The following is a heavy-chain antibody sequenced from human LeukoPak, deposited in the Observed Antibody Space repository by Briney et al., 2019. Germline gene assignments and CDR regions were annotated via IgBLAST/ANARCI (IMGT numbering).Heavy chain of an antibody. CDR3: ARAQTRITAAVYFQH. D-gene: IGHD6-13*01. CDR2: IYYSGST. V-gene: IGHV4-31*03. CDR1: GGSISSGGYY. J-gene: IGHJ1*01. Sequence: SQTLSLTCTVSGGSISSGGYYWSWIRRHPGKGLEWIGYIYYSGSTYYNPSLKSRVTISVDTSTNQFSLKLSSVTAADTAVYYCARAQTRITAAVYFQHWGQGTLVTVSS.